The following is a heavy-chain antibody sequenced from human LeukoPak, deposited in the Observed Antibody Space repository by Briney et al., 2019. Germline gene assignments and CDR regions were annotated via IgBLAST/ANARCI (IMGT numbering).Heavy chain of an antibody. J-gene: IGHJ5*02. CDR2: ISGSGGST. Sequence: GGSLRLSCAASGFTFSSYAMSWVRQAPGKGLEWVSAISGSGGSTYYADSVKGRFTISRDNSKNTLYLQMNSLRAEDTAVYYWAKVFIWCGKPRNGFDPGAQGPLVTVSS. D-gene: IGHD3-10*01. CDR1: GFTFSSYA. V-gene: IGHV3-23*01. CDR3: AKVFIWCGKPRNGFDP.